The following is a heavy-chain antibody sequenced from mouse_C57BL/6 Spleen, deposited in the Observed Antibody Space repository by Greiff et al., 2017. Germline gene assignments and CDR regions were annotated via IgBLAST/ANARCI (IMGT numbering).Heavy chain of an antibody. CDR3: TERDYYGSSLNAMDY. CDR1: GFNIKDYY. CDR2: IDPEDGDT. D-gene: IGHD1-1*01. V-gene: IGHV14-1*01. J-gene: IGHJ4*01. Sequence: EVQLQQSGAELVRPGASVKSSCTASGFNIKDYYMHWVKQRPEQGLEWIGRIDPEDGDTEYAPKFQGKATMTADTSSNTAYLQLSSLTSEDTAVYYCTERDYYGSSLNAMDYWGQGTSVTVSS.